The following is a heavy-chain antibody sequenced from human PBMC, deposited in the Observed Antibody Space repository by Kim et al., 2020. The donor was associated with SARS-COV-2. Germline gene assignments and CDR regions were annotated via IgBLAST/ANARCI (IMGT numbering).Heavy chain of an antibody. CDR1: GFTFSSYS. Sequence: GGSLRLSCAASGFTFSSYSMNWVRQAPGKGLEWVSSISSSSSYIYYADSVKGRFTISRDNAKNSLYLQMNSLRAEDTAVYYCARERGSWNTYFDLWGRGTLVTVSS. D-gene: IGHD6-13*01. V-gene: IGHV3-21*01. CDR3: ARERGSWNTYFDL. J-gene: IGHJ2*01. CDR2: ISSSSSYI.